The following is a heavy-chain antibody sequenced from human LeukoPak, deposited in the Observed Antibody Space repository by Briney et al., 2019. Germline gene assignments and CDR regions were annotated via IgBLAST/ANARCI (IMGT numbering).Heavy chain of an antibody. CDR1: GYTFTGYY. CDR3: AFVDTAMVPDY. D-gene: IGHD5-18*01. Sequence: ASVKVSCKASGYTFTGYYMHWVRQAPGQGLEWMGWINPNSGGTNYAQKFQGRVTMTRDTSISTAYMELSSLRSEDTAVYYCAFVDTAMVPDYWGQGTLVTVSS. V-gene: IGHV1-2*02. J-gene: IGHJ4*02. CDR2: INPNSGGT.